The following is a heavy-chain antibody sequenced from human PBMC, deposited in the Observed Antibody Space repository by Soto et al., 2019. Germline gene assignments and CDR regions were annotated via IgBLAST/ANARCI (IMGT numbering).Heavy chain of an antibody. CDR2: INHSGST. CDR3: ARGHGRAVGYSSSWKGRAFDI. J-gene: IGHJ3*02. D-gene: IGHD6-13*01. V-gene: IGHV4-34*01. Sequence: TLSLTCAVYGGSFSGYYWSWIRQPPGKGLEWIGEINHSGSTNYNPSLKSRVTISVDTSKNQFSLKLSSVTAADTAVYYCARGHGRAVGYSSSWKGRAFDIWGQGTMVTVSS. CDR1: GGSFSGYY.